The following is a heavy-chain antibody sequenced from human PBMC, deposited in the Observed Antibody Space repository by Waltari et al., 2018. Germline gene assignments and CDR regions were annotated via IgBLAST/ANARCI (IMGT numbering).Heavy chain of an antibody. CDR3: ARDVYDLAAFDI. CDR2: ISSSSSYI. Sequence: EVQLVESGGGLVKPGGSLRLSCAASGFTFSSYSMNWFRQAPGKGLEWVSSISSSSSYIYYADSVKGRFTISRDNAKNSLYLQMNSLRAEDTAVYYCARDVYDLAAFDIWGQGTMVTVSS. J-gene: IGHJ3*02. CDR1: GFTFSSYS. D-gene: IGHD3-3*01. V-gene: IGHV3-21*03.